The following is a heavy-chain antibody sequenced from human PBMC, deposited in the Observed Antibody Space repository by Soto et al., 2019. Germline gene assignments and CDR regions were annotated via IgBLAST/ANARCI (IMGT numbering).Heavy chain of an antibody. CDR1: GFTVSSNY. CDR3: ARAVGSSGGWAESFQH. V-gene: IGHV3-53*01. D-gene: IGHD6-19*01. J-gene: IGHJ1*01. CDR2: VYSAGNT. Sequence: EVQLVESGGGLIQPGGSLRLSCAASGFTVSSNYMGWVRQAPGKGLEYVSVVYSAGNTYYTDSVKGRFTISRDSSENMLFLLMNSLRAKDTAVYFCARAVGSSGGWAESFQHWGQGTLVTVSS.